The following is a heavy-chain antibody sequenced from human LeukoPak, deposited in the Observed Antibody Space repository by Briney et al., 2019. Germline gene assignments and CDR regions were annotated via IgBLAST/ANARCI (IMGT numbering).Heavy chain of an antibody. J-gene: IGHJ3*02. CDR3: AKDSPEWLVKADFDI. D-gene: IGHD6-19*01. CDR1: GLTFSSYA. V-gene: IGHV3-23*01. Sequence: PVGCLRLSCAASGLTFSSYAMGGVRQAPGKGVEGGSGISGSGGSTYYADSVKGRSTISRDNSKNTLYLQMNSLRAEDTAVYYCAKDSPEWLVKADFDIWGQGTMVTVSS. CDR2: ISGSGGST.